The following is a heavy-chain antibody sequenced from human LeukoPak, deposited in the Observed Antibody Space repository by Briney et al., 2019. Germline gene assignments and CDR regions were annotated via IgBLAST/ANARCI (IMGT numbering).Heavy chain of an antibody. V-gene: IGHV4-59*01. D-gene: IGHD3-10*01. CDR1: GGSISSYY. CDR2: IYYSGST. Sequence: SETLSLTCTVSGGSISSYYWSWIRQPPGKGLEWIGYIYYSGSTNYNPSLKSRVTISVDTSKNQFSLKLSSVTAADTAVYYCARDRANNWFDPWGQGTLVTVSS. J-gene: IGHJ5*02. CDR3: ARDRANNWFDP.